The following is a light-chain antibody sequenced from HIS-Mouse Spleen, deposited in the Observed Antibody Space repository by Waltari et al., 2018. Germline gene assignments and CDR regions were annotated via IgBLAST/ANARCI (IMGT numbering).Light chain of an antibody. CDR3: QQYNNWPWT. J-gene: IGKJ1*01. CDR1: QSVSSN. Sequence: EIVMTQSPATLSVSPGERATLSCRASQSVSSNLAWYQQKPGQAARLLIYGASTRATGIPARFSGSGSGTEFTLTISSMQSEDVAVYYCQQYNNWPWTFGQGTKVEIK. V-gene: IGKV3-15*01. CDR2: GAS.